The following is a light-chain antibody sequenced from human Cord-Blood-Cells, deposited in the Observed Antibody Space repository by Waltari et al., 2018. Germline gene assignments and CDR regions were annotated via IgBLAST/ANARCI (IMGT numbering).Light chain of an antibody. Sequence: DIQMTQSPSTLSASVGDRVTITCRASQSISSWLAWYQQKPGKAPKLLIYKASSLESGVPSRFNGSGSGKEFTLTISSLQPDDFATYYCQQYKSYSTWTFGQGTKVEIK. J-gene: IGKJ1*01. V-gene: IGKV1-5*03. CDR1: QSISSW. CDR3: QQYKSYSTWT. CDR2: KAS.